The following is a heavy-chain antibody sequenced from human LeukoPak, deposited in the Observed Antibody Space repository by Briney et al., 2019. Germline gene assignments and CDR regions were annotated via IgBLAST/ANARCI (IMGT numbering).Heavy chain of an antibody. D-gene: IGHD6-13*01. CDR2: INHSGST. V-gene: IGHV4-34*01. CDR1: GGSFSGYY. CDR3: ARTIRSSWCIPYYMDV. J-gene: IGHJ6*03. Sequence: SETLSLTCAVYGGSFSGYYWSWIRQPPGKGLEWIGEINHSGSTNYNPSLKSRVTISVDTSKNQFSLKLSSVTAADTAVYYCARTIRSSWCIPYYMDVWGKGTTVTVSS.